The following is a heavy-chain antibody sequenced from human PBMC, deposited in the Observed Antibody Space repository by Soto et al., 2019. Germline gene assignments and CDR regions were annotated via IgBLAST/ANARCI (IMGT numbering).Heavy chain of an antibody. J-gene: IGHJ4*02. CDR3: AREGRGKKAGYNGLVSLGY. CDR1: GSRFSNYV. CDR2: IIPIFNST. V-gene: IGHV1-69*06. D-gene: IGHD2-2*02. Sequence: SVKVSCKVSGSRFSNYVISWVRQAPGHGLEWLGRIIPIFNSTKYAQSFQGRVTITADKSTSTAPLELSSLRSDDTAVYYCAREGRGKKAGYNGLVSLGYWGQGTLVTVSS.